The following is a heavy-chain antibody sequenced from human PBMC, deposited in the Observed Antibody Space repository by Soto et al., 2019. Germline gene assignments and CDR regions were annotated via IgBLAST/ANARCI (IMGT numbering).Heavy chain of an antibody. CDR3: VRGASSGYYRIDY. Sequence: GGSLRLSCEASGFTFSRYWMHWVRQAPGKGLVWVSRISPDGRSTNYADSVKGRFTISRDNAKNTVFLQMNSLRAEDMALYYCVRGASSGYYRIDYWGQGTLVTVSS. D-gene: IGHD3-22*01. J-gene: IGHJ4*02. CDR1: GFTFSRYW. CDR2: ISPDGRST. V-gene: IGHV3-74*01.